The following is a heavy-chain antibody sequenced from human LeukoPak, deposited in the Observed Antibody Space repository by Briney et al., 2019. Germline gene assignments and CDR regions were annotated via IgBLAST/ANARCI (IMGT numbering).Heavy chain of an antibody. Sequence: KPSETLSLTCTVSGDSIRRSTFYWAWIRQPPGKGLEWIGSIYYTGNTYYKPSLKSRVTMSVDTSRNQNSLKLNSVTAADTAVYYCAKEGGQYENVWGSYRSFDSWGQGTLVIVPS. CDR2: IYYTGNT. CDR3: AKEGGQYENVWGSYRSFDS. J-gene: IGHJ4*02. V-gene: IGHV4-39*07. CDR1: GDSIRRSTFY. D-gene: IGHD3-16*02.